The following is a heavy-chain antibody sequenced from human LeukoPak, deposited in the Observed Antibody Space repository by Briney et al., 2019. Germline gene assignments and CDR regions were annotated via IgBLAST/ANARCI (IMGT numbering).Heavy chain of an antibody. Sequence: SETLSLTCTVSGGSISSYYWSWIRQPPGKGLEWIGYIYYSGSTNYNPSLKSRVTISVDTSKNQFSLKLSSVTAADTAVYYCARDRPYGIAAPYYNWFDPWGQGTLVTVSS. CDR1: GGSISSYY. CDR2: IYYSGST. J-gene: IGHJ5*02. CDR3: ARDRPYGIAAPYYNWFDP. V-gene: IGHV4-59*01. D-gene: IGHD6-6*01.